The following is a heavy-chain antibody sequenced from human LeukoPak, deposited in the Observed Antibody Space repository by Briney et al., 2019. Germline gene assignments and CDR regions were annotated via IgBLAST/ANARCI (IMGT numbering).Heavy chain of an antibody. V-gene: IGHV1-2*02. J-gene: IGHJ4*02. Sequence: ASVKVSCKASGYTFTGYYMHWVRQAPGQGLEWMGWINPNSGGTNYAQKFQGRVTMTRDTSISTPYMELSRLRADDTAVYYCARSDQTNSGLRFDYWGQETLVSVSS. CDR2: INPNSGGT. CDR3: ARSDQTNSGLRFDY. D-gene: IGHD7-27*01. CDR1: GYTFTGYY.